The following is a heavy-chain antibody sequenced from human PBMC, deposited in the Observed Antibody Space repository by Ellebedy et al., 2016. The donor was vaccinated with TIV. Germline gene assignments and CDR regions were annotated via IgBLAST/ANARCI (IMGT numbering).Heavy chain of an antibody. V-gene: IGHV4-4*02. Sequence: MPGGSLRLSCAVSGGSISSSNWWSWVRQPPGKGLEWIGEIYHSGSTNYNPSLKSRVTISVDKSKNQFSLKLSSVTAADTAVYYCARDRPERFLEGCFDYWGQGTLVTVSS. J-gene: IGHJ4*02. CDR2: IYHSGST. D-gene: IGHD3-3*01. CDR1: GGSISSSNW. CDR3: ARDRPERFLEGCFDY.